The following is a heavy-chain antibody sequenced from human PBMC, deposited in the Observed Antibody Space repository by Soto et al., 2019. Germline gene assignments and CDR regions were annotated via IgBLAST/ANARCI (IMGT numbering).Heavy chain of an antibody. CDR1: GYTFTSYA. V-gene: IGHV1-3*01. CDR2: INAGNGNT. J-gene: IGHJ3*02. Sequence: ASVKVSCKASGYTFTSYAMHWVRQAPGQRLEWMGWINAGNGNTKYSQKFQGRVTITRDTSASTAYMELSSLRSEDTAVYYCVRGQIYGDSDAFDIWGQGTMVTVSS. CDR3: VRGQIYGDSDAFDI. D-gene: IGHD4-17*01.